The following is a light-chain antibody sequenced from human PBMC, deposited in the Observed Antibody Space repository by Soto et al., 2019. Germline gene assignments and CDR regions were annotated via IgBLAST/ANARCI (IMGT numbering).Light chain of an antibody. CDR1: SSDVGGYNY. Sequence: QSALTQPRSVSGSPGQSVTISCTGTSSDVGGYNYVSWYQQHPGKAPKLMIYDVSKRPSGVPDRFSGSKSGNTASLTISGRQAEDEADYDCCSYAGSYTWVFGTGTKVTVL. CDR3: CSYAGSYTWV. CDR2: DVS. J-gene: IGLJ1*01. V-gene: IGLV2-11*01.